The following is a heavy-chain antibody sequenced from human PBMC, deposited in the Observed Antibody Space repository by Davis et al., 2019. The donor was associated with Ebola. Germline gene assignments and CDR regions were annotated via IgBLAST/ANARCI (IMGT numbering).Heavy chain of an antibody. CDR3: ARKTTSRSQYGLDV. CDR2: INDSGST. Sequence: PSETLSLTCAVYGGSLSGYYWSWIRQAPGKGLEWIGEINDSGSTNYNPSLKSRVTISVDTSKRQFSLNVTSVTAADTAVYHCARKTTSRSQYGLDVWGEGTTVTVSS. J-gene: IGHJ6*04. V-gene: IGHV4-34*01. D-gene: IGHD1-1*01. CDR1: GGSLSGYY.